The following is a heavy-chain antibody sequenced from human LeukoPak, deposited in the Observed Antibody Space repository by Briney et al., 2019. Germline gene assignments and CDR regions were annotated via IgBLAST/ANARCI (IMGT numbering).Heavy chain of an antibody. CDR3: ARDSSSWYTMGYYFDY. J-gene: IGHJ4*02. Sequence: GGSLRLSCTASGFTFSTYSMNWVRQAPGKGLEWVSSISSSSSYIDYADSVKGRFTISRDNAKNSLYLQMNSLRAEDTAVYYCARDSSSWYTMGYYFDYWGQGTLVTVSS. CDR2: ISSSSSYI. D-gene: IGHD6-13*01. V-gene: IGHV3-21*01. CDR1: GFTFSTYS.